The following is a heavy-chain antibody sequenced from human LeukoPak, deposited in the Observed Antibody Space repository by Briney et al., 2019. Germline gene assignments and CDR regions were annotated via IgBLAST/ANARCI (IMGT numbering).Heavy chain of an antibody. V-gene: IGHV1-69*05. J-gene: IGHJ4*02. CDR1: GGTFSSYA. CDR2: IIPIFGTA. D-gene: IGHD3-22*01. Sequence: SVKVSCKASGGTFSSYAISWVRQAPGQGLEWMGRIIPIFGTANYAQKFQGRVTITTDESTSTAYMELSSLRSEDTAVYYCTRAGYYDSSGPFYWGQGTVVTVSS. CDR3: TRAGYYDSSGPFY.